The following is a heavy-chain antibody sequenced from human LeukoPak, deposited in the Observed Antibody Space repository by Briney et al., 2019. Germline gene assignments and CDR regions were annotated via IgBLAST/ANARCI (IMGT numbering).Heavy chain of an antibody. V-gene: IGHV1-3*01. CDR1: GYTFTNYA. CDR2: INAGNGNT. J-gene: IGHJ4*02. D-gene: IGHD6-13*01. CDR3: ARGPIRVSSSWFY. Sequence: GASVKVSCKASGYTFTNYAMHWVRQAPGQRLEWMGWINAGNGNTKYSQKFQGRVTITRDTSASTAYMELSSLRSEDTAMYYCARGPIRVSSSWFYWGQETLVTVSS.